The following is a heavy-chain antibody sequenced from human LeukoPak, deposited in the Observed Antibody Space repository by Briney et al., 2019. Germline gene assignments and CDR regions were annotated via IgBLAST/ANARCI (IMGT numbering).Heavy chain of an antibody. J-gene: IGHJ6*02. Sequence: TGGSLRLSCAASGFTFSDYYMSWIRQAPGKGLEWVSYISSSGSTIYYADSVKGRFTISRDNAKNSLYLQMNSLRAEDTAVYYCARVHFDWLLLGDYYGMDVWGQGTTVTVSS. V-gene: IGHV3-11*01. CDR1: GFTFSDYY. D-gene: IGHD3-9*01. CDR2: ISSSGSTI. CDR3: ARVHFDWLLLGDYYGMDV.